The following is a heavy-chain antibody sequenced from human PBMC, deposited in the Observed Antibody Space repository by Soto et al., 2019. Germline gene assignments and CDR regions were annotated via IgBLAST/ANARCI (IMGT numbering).Heavy chain of an antibody. CDR3: ARDYGDPRGYYFNY. V-gene: IGHV4-30-4*01. CDR2: IYYGGST. Sequence: SETLSLTCTVSGGSISSGDYYWSWIRQPPGKGLEWIGYIYYGGSTYYNPSLKSRVTISVDTSKNQFSLKLSSVTAADTAVYYCARDYGDPRGYYFNYWGQGTLVTVSS. D-gene: IGHD4-17*01. CDR1: GGSISSGDYY. J-gene: IGHJ4*02.